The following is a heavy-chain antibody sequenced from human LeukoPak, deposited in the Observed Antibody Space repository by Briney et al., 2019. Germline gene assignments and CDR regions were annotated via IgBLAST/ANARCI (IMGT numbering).Heavy chain of an antibody. J-gene: IGHJ5*02. Sequence: PGGSLRLSCAASGFTFSSYAMHWVRQAPGKGLEWVAVICHDGGEKHYEDSVKGRFTISRDNSKNTLYLQMNSLRAEDTAVYYCARGWAVAGNPNWFDPWGQGTLVTVSS. CDR2: ICHDGGEK. CDR1: GFTFSSYA. D-gene: IGHD6-19*01. CDR3: ARGWAVAGNPNWFDP. V-gene: IGHV3-33*01.